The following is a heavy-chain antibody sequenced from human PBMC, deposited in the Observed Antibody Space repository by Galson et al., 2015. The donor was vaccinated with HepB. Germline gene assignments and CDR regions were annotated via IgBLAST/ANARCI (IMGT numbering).Heavy chain of an antibody. V-gene: IGHV4-34*01. CDR3: ARGLSYGDYAPLGGPWGMDV. J-gene: IGHJ6*02. D-gene: IGHD4-17*01. CDR1: GGSFSGYY. Sequence: LTCAVYGGSFSGYYWSWIRQPPGKGLEWIGEINHSGSTNYNPSLKSRVTISVDTSKNQFSLKLSSVTAADTAVYYCARGLSYGDYAPLGGPWGMDVWGQGTTVTVSS. CDR2: INHSGST.